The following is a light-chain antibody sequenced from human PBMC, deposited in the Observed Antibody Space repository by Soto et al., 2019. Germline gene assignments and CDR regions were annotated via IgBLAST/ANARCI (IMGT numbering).Light chain of an antibody. CDR3: QQYDSYWT. J-gene: IGKJ1*01. Sequence: EVVMTQSPATLSVSPGERATLSCRASQSVSSNLAWYQQKVGQAPRLLMYGASVRATGVPTRFSGSGSGTDFTLTISGLQPDDFATYYCQQYDSYWTFGQGTKVDIK. CDR2: GAS. V-gene: IGKV3-15*01. CDR1: QSVSSN.